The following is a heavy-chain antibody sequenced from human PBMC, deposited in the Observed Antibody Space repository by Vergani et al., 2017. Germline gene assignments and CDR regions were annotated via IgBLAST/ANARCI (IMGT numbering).Heavy chain of an antibody. J-gene: IGHJ4*02. V-gene: IGHV4-4*07. D-gene: IGHD3-9*01. Sequence: VQLQESGPGLLKPSETLSLTCSVSGASISSYFWSWIRQPAGKGLEWIGSIYRTGRTHFNPSLKSRVTISVDTSNNHFSLRLNSLTAADTAVYYCARRSGIVYDIFSGTQYFFDFWGQGTLVTVSS. CDR2: IYRTGRT. CDR1: GASISSYF. CDR3: ARRSGIVYDIFSGTQYFFDF.